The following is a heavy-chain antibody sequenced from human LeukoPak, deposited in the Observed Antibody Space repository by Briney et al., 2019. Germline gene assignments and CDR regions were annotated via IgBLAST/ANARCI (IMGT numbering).Heavy chain of an antibody. CDR1: GGSISGYY. D-gene: IGHD3-22*01. V-gene: IGHV4-4*07. J-gene: IGHJ3*02. CDR2: IYTSGSA. CDR3: ARASPTITMIVVEPAFDI. Sequence: SETLSLTCTVSGGSISGYYWSWIRQPAGKGLEWIGRIYTSGSANYNPSLKSRVTMSVDTSKNQFSLKLSSVTAADTAVYYCARASPTITMIVVEPAFDIWGQGTMVTVSS.